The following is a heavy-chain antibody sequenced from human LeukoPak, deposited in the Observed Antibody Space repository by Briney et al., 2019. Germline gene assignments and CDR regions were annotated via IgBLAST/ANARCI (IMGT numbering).Heavy chain of an antibody. CDR1: GGSFSGYY. CDR3: AGSSGGSWSNAFDI. Sequence: SETLSLTCAVFGGSFSGYYWNWIRQPPGKGLEWIGQINPSRNTNYNPSLKSRVTISVDTSKKQFSLKLSSVTAADTAVYYCAGSSGGSWSNAFDIWGQGTMVTVSS. CDR2: INPSRNT. D-gene: IGHD2-15*01. J-gene: IGHJ3*02. V-gene: IGHV4-34*01.